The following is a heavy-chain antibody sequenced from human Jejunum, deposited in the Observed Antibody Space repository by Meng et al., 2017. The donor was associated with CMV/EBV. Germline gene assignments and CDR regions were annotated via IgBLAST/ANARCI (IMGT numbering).Heavy chain of an antibody. V-gene: IGHV4-59*01. Sequence: VSGGSLNPYYWSWIRQPPGKGLELIGYIYHTGNINYNPSLKSRVTISIDGSKTHFSLKLTSVTAADTAVYYCARMVAYPLAFYFDPWGQGTLVTVSS. CDR1: GGSLNPYY. D-gene: IGHD2-15*01. CDR2: IYHTGNI. J-gene: IGHJ5*02. CDR3: ARMVAYPLAFYFDP.